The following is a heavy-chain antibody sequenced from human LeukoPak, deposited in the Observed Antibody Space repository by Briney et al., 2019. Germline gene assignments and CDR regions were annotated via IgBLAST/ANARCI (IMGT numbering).Heavy chain of an antibody. J-gene: IGHJ3*02. Sequence: GESLKISCKGSGYSFTSYWIGWVRQMPGKGLEWMGIIYPGDSDTRYSPSFQGQVTISADKAIRTAYLQRSSRKAWDTAMYYCVRLSQGSGWYFDIWGQGTMVTVSS. CDR1: GYSFTSYW. CDR3: VRLSQGSGWYFDI. D-gene: IGHD6-19*01. V-gene: IGHV5-51*01. CDR2: IYPGDSDT.